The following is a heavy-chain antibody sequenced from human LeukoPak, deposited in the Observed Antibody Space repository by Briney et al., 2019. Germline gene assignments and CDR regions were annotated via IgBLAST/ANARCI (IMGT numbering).Heavy chain of an antibody. CDR3: TRPRTGTTDY. D-gene: IGHD1-7*01. Sequence: GGSLRLSCAASGFTFSSYSMNWVRQAPGKGLEWVSYISSSGSSIYYADSVKGRFTMSRDNTKNSLYLQMNSLSGEDTAVYYCTRPRTGTTDYWGQGTLVTVSS. J-gene: IGHJ4*02. CDR1: GFTFSSYS. V-gene: IGHV3-21*01. CDR2: ISSSGSSI.